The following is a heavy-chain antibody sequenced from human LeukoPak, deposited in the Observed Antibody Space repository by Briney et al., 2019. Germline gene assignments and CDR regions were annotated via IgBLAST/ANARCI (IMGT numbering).Heavy chain of an antibody. CDR2: INPSGGST. J-gene: IGHJ3*02. CDR3: ARGLDAFDI. CDR1: GYIFTSYY. V-gene: IGHV1-46*01. Sequence: ASVKVSCKASGYIFTSYYIHCVRQAPGQGLEWMGIINPSGGSTSYTQKFQGRVTMTRDTSTSTVYMELSSLTSEDTAVYYCARGLDAFDIWGQGTMVTVSS.